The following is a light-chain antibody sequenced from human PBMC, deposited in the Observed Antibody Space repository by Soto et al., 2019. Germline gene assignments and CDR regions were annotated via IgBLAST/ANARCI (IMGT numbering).Light chain of an antibody. J-gene: IGLJ1*01. CDR3: VAWDDSLNGYV. Sequence: QSVVTQPPSASGTPGQGVTISCSGRSSNIGSNPVSWYQQLPGTAPKVLIYSNDQRPSGVPDRFSASKSGTSASLAISGLQSEHEADYYCVAWDDSLNGYVFGTGTKLTVL. CDR1: SSNIGSNP. CDR2: SND. V-gene: IGLV1-44*01.